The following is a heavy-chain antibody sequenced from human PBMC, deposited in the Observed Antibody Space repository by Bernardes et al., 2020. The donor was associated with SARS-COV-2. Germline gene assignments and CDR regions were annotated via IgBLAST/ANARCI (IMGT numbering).Heavy chain of an antibody. Sequence: ASVKFSCKASGYTFTSYGISWVRQAPGQGLEWMGWISAYNGNTNYAKKLQGRVTMTTDTSTSTAYMELRSLRSDDTAVYYCARGLRFLEWYPYGMDVWGQGTPVTVSS. J-gene: IGHJ6*02. CDR3: ARGLRFLEWYPYGMDV. CDR1: GYTFTSYG. V-gene: IGHV1-18*04. CDR2: ISAYNGNT. D-gene: IGHD3-3*01.